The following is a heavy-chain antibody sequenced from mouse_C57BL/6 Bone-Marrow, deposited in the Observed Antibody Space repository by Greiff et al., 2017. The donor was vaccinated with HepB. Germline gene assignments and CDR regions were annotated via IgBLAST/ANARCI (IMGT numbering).Heavy chain of an antibody. V-gene: IGHV5-4*03. CDR1: GFTFSSYA. CDR2: ISDGGSYT. CDR3: ARVDYGRGY. J-gene: IGHJ2*01. D-gene: IGHD1-1*01. Sequence: DVKLQESGGGLVKPGGSLKLSCAASGFTFSSYAMSWVRQTPEKRLEWVATISDGGSYTYYPDNVKGRFTISRDNAKNNLYLQMSHLKSEDTAMYYCARVDYGRGYWGQGTTLTVSS.